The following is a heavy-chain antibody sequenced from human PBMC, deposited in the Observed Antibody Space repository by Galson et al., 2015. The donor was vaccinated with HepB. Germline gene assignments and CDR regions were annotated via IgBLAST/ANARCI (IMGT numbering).Heavy chain of an antibody. J-gene: IGHJ3*02. Sequence: SVKVSCKASEYTFTSYAMNWVRQAPGQGLEWMGWINTNTGNPTYAQGFTGRFVFSLDTSVSTAYLQISSLKAEDTTVYYCASRGGYSSSWAEFDAFDIWGQGTMVTVSS. CDR3: ASRGGYSSSWAEFDAFDI. CDR2: INTNTGNP. CDR1: EYTFTSYA. V-gene: IGHV7-4-1*02. D-gene: IGHD6-13*01.